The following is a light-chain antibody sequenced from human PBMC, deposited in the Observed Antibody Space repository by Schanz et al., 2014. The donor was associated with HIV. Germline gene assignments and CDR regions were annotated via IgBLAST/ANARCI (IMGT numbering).Light chain of an antibody. Sequence: DIVMTQSPDSLAVSLGERATLNCKSSQSVLYSSNNKNYLAWYQQKPGHPPNLLIYWASTRESGVPDRFSGSGSGTDFTLTISSLQAEDVAVYYCQQYYSTPHTFGQGTKVEIK. J-gene: IGKJ1*01. CDR1: QSVLYSSNNKNY. CDR2: WAS. CDR3: QQYYSTPHT. V-gene: IGKV4-1*01.